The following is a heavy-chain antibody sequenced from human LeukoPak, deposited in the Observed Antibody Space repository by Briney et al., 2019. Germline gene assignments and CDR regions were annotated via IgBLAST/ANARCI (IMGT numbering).Heavy chain of an antibody. CDR2: INHSGST. CDR1: GGSFSGYY. J-gene: IGHJ6*03. CDR3: ARGSAGAPYYYYYYMDV. Sequence: SETPSLTCAVYGGSFSGYYWSWIRQPPGKGLEWIGEINHSGSTNYNPSLKSRVTISVDTSKNQFSLKLSSVTAADTAVYYCARGSAGAPYYYYYYMDVWGKGTTVTVSS. V-gene: IGHV4-34*01. D-gene: IGHD6-13*01.